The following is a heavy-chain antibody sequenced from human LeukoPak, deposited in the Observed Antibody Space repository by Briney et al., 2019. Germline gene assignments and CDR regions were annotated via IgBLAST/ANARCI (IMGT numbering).Heavy chain of an antibody. V-gene: IGHV3-30*18. CDR3: AKDAAAAGTFDY. J-gene: IGHJ4*02. CDR2: ISYDGSNK. D-gene: IGHD6-13*01. Sequence: GGSLRLSCAASGFTFSSYGMHWVRQAPGKGLKWVAVISYDGSNKYYADSVKGRFTISRDNSKNTLYLQMNSLRAEDTAVYYCAKDAAAAGTFDYWGQGTLVTVSS. CDR1: GFTFSSYG.